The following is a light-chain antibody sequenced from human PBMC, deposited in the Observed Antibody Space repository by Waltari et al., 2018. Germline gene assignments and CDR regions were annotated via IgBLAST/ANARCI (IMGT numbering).Light chain of an antibody. CDR2: VAS. J-gene: IGKJ4*01. CDR1: QSGSSN. Sequence: EIVMTQSTATLSVSPGERATPSGRASQSGSSNLAWYQQKPGQAPRLLIYVASTRATGIPARFSGSGSGTEFTLTISSLQSEDFAVYYCQQYNNWPLTFGGGTKVEIK. V-gene: IGKV3-15*01. CDR3: QQYNNWPLT.